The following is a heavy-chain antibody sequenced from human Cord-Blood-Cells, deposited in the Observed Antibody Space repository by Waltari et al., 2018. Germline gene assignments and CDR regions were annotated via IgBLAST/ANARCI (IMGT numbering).Heavy chain of an antibody. J-gene: IGHJ2*01. CDR2: INSDGSST. Sequence: EVQLVESGGGLVQPGGSLRLSCAASGFTFSSYWMHWVRQAPGKGLVWVSRINSDGSSTSYADSGKGRFTISRDNAKNTLYLQMNSLRAEDTAVYYCARVASSGYYYWYFDLWGRGTLVTVSS. CDR1: GFTFSSYW. V-gene: IGHV3-74*01. D-gene: IGHD3-22*01. CDR3: ARVASSGYYYWYFDL.